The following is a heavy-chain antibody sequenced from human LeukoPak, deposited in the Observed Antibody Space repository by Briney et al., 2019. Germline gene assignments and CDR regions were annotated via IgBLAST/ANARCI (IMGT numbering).Heavy chain of an antibody. J-gene: IGHJ6*03. CDR3: AKDGDSSGFYYYYMDV. D-gene: IGHD3-22*01. Sequence: GGSLRLSCAASGFTFDDYAMHWVRQAPGKGLEWVSGISWNSGSIGYADSVKGRFTISRDNAKNSLYLQMNSLRAEDTALYYCAKDGDSSGFYYYYMDVWGKGTTVTISS. V-gene: IGHV3-9*01. CDR2: ISWNSGSI. CDR1: GFTFDDYA.